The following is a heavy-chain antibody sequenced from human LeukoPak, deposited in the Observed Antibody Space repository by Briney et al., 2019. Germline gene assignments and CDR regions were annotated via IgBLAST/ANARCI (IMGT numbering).Heavy chain of an antibody. CDR2: ISSSSSTM. Sequence: GGSLRLSCAASGFTSSSYSMNWVRQAPGKGLEWASYISSSSSTMYYADSVKGRFTISRDSAKNSLYLQMSSLRAEDTAVYYCARASPGFDYWGQGTLVTVSS. V-gene: IGHV3-48*01. CDR3: ARASPGFDY. CDR1: GFTSSSYS. J-gene: IGHJ4*02.